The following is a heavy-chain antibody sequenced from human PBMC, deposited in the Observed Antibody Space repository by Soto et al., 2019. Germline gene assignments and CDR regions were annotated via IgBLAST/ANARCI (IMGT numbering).Heavy chain of an antibody. J-gene: IGHJ6*02. D-gene: IGHD5-12*01. CDR1: GGTFSSYA. CDR2: IIPIFGTA. V-gene: IGHV1-69*12. Sequence: QVQLVQSGAEVKKPGSSVKVSCKASGGTFSSYAISWVRQAPGQGLEWMGGIIPIFGTANYAQKFQGRVTITADASTRPAYRELSSLRSEDTAVYYCAGEGRDGYKQHGMGVWGQASTVAVS. CDR3: AGEGRDGYKQHGMGV.